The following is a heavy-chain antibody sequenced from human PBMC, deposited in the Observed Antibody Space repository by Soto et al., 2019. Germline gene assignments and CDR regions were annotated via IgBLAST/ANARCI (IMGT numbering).Heavy chain of an antibody. D-gene: IGHD6-13*01. CDR1: GGTFSSYT. CDR2: IIPIFGTT. V-gene: IGHV1-69*01. J-gene: IGHJ4*02. CDR3: ARDSIAASGTDY. Sequence: QVQLVQSGAEVKKPGSSVKVSCKASGGTFSSYTLAWVRQAPGQGLEWMGGIIPIFGTTNYVQKVQGRVTITADVSTNTAYMELSSLISEDTAMYYCARDSIAASGTDYWGQGTLVTVSS.